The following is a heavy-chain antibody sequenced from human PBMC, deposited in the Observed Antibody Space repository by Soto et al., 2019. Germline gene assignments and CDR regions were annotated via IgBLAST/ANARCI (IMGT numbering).Heavy chain of an antibody. Sequence: PGGSLRLSCAASGFTFSSYAMSWVRQAPGKGLEWVSAISGSGGSTYYADSVKGRFTISRDNSKNTLHLQMNSLRAEDTAVYYCAKDDPIAVAGSRFSDYWGQGTLVTVSS. CDR3: AKDDPIAVAGSRFSDY. D-gene: IGHD6-19*01. CDR2: ISGSGGST. V-gene: IGHV3-23*01. CDR1: GFTFSSYA. J-gene: IGHJ4*02.